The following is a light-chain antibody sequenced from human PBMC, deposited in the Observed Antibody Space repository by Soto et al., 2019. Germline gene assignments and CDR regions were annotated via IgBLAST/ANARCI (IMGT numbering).Light chain of an antibody. CDR3: SSYAGSNNLG. J-gene: IGLJ2*01. Sequence: QSVLTQPTSASGSPGQSVTISCTGTSSDVGGYNYVSWYQQHPGKAPKLMIYEVSKRPSGVPDRFSGSKSGNTASLTVSGLQAEDEADYYCSSYAGSNNLGFGGGTKLTVL. CDR2: EVS. CDR1: SSDVGGYNY. V-gene: IGLV2-8*01.